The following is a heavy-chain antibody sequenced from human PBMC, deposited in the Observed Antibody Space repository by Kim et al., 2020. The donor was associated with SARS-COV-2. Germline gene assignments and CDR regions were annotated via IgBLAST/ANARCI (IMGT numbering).Heavy chain of an antibody. V-gene: IGHV4-31*02. Sequence: SRKMRVTIAVDTSKNQFSLKLSSVTAADTAVYYCASLFRATDYYYGMDVWGQGTTVTVSS. J-gene: IGHJ6*02. CDR3: ASLFRATDYYYGMDV. D-gene: IGHD5-12*01.